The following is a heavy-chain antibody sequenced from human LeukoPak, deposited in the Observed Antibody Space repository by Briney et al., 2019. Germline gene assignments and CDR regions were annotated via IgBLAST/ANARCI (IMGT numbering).Heavy chain of an antibody. Sequence: PSETLSLTCAVYGGSFSGYYWIWIRQPPGNGLEWIGEINHSGSTNYNPSLKSRVTISVDTSKNQFSLKLSSVTAADTAVYYCARVTGAGFDYWGQGTLATVSS. D-gene: IGHD3-10*01. CDR3: ARVTGAGFDY. V-gene: IGHV4-34*01. CDR1: GGSFSGYY. CDR2: INHSGST. J-gene: IGHJ4*02.